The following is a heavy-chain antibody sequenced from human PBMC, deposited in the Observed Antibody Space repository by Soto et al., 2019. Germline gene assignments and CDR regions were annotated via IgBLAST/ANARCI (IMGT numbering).Heavy chain of an antibody. D-gene: IGHD3-16*01. CDR1: GGSVTSVSYY. Sequence: ETLSLTCTVSGGSVTSVSYYWSRVRQPPGKGGEWVGYVYYTGRTSYSPSLQSRVTISADTSKNPFSLILTSVTTADTAVYYCARDYDYFDHWGQGSLVTVSS. J-gene: IGHJ4*02. CDR3: ARDYDYFDH. V-gene: IGHV4-61*01. CDR2: VYYTGRT.